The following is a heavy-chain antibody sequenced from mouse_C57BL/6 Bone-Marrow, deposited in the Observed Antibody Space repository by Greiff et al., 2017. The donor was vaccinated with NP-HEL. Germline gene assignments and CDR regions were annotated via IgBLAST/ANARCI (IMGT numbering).Heavy chain of an antibody. Sequence: EVMLVESGGGLVKPGGSLKLSCAASGFTFSDYGMHWVRQAPEKGLEWVAYISSGSSTIYYADTVKGRFTISRDNAKNTLFLQMTSLRSEYTAMYYGARDLLGEYAWFSYWGKGTLVTVAA. CDR3: ARDLLGEYAWFSY. D-gene: IGHD2-10*02. CDR1: GFTFSDYG. V-gene: IGHV5-17*01. J-gene: IGHJ3*01. CDR2: ISSGSSTI.